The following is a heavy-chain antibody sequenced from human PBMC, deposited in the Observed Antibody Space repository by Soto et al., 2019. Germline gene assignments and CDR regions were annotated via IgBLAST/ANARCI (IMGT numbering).Heavy chain of an antibody. CDR2: IIPIFGTA. J-gene: IGHJ6*02. CDR3: ARDRGDYASGYYGMDV. V-gene: IGHV1-69*05. CDR1: GGTFSSYA. D-gene: IGHD4-17*01. Sequence: QVQLVQSGAEVKKPGSSVKVSCKASGGTFSSYAISWVRQAPGQGLEWMGGIIPIFGTANYAQKFQGRVTITTDESTSTAYMELSNLRSEDTAVYYCARDRGDYASGYYGMDVWGQGTTVTVSS.